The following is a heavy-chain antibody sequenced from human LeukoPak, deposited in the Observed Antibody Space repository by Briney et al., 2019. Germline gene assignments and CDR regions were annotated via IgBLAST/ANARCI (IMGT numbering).Heavy chain of an antibody. J-gene: IGHJ3*02. V-gene: IGHV4-39*01. CDR3: ARGSKGYYGSGSYYNVVTARSDAFDI. Sequence: PSETLSLTCTVSGGSITTSTYYWGWLRQPPGKGLEWIGTIYYSGNTYYSPSLKSRVTISLDTSENLFSLKLTSVTAADTAVYYCARGSKGYYGSGSYYNVVTARSDAFDIWGQGTMVTVSS. D-gene: IGHD3-10*01. CDR1: GGSITTSTYY. CDR2: IYYSGNT.